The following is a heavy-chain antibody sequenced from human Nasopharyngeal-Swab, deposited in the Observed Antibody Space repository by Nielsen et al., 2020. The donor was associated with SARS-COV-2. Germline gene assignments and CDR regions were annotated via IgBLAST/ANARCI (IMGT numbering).Heavy chain of an antibody. J-gene: IGHJ4*02. CDR2: ISYDGSNK. CDR3: ARDPDSSSWSFYFDY. Sequence: GGSLRLSCAASGLTFSSYAMHWVRQAPGKGLDWVAVISYDGSNKYYADSVKGRFTISRDNSKNTLYLQMNSLRAEDTAVYYCARDPDSSSWSFYFDYWGQGTLVTVSS. V-gene: IGHV3-30-3*01. D-gene: IGHD6-13*01. CDR1: GLTFSSYA.